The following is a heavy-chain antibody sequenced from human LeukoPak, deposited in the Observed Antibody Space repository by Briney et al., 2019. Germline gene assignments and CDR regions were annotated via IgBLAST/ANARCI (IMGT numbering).Heavy chain of an antibody. CDR1: GGSIRSYY. Sequence: SETLSLTCTVSGGSIRSYYWSWIRQPPGKGLEWIGYIYYSGSTNYNPSLKSRVTISVDTSKNQFSLKLSSVTAADTAVYYCARSSPGIAAAGLDYWGQGTLVTVSS. J-gene: IGHJ4*02. D-gene: IGHD6-13*01. CDR2: IYYSGST. CDR3: ARSSPGIAAAGLDY. V-gene: IGHV4-59*01.